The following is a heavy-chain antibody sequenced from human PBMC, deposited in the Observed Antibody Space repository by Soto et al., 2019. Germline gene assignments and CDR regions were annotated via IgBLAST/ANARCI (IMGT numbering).Heavy chain of an antibody. V-gene: IGHV3-21*01. CDR3: AREVYYDFWSGFNTHPYYFDD. Sequence: GGSLRLSCTASGFTFSSYGMNWVRQAPGKGLEWVSSISGTSSSYIYYADSVKGRFTISRDNSKNTLYLQMNSLSNEDTAVHYCAREVYYDFWSGFNTHPYYFDDWGQGTLVTVSS. CDR1: GFTFSSYG. D-gene: IGHD3-3*01. CDR2: ISGTSSSYI. J-gene: IGHJ4*02.